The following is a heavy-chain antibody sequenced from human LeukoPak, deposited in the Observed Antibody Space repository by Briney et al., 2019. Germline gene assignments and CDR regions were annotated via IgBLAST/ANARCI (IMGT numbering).Heavy chain of an antibody. Sequence: PGGPLRLSCIASGFTFSSYEMHWVRRAPGKGLEWVSYIGSSGGYRYYADSVKGRFTTSRDNAKNSLYLQMNSLRAEDTAVYYCARDPTTVTYNWFDPWGQGTLVTVSS. D-gene: IGHD4-11*01. V-gene: IGHV3-48*03. CDR1: GFTFSSYE. CDR3: ARDPTTVTYNWFDP. J-gene: IGHJ5*02. CDR2: IGSSGGYR.